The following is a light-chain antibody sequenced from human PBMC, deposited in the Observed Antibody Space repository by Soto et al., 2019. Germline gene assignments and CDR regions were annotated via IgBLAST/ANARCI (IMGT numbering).Light chain of an antibody. CDR2: DAS. CDR3: QQRSNWPPA. J-gene: IGKJ5*01. CDR1: QSVSSS. Sequence: EVVLTQSPGTLSLSPGERATLSCRATQSVSSSLAWYQQKPGQAPRLFIYDASNRATGIPARFSGSGSGTDFTLTISSLEPEDFAVYYCQQRSNWPPAFGQGTRLEIK. V-gene: IGKV3-11*01.